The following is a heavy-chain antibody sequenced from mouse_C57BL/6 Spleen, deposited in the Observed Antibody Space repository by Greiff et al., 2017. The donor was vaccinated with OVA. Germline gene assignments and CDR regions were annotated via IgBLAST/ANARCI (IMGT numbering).Heavy chain of an antibody. V-gene: IGHV1-58*01. J-gene: IGHJ4*01. CDR3: ARWVVATRYAMDY. CDR2: IYIGNGYT. D-gene: IGHD1-1*01. Sequence: EVQVVESGAELVRPGSSVKMSCKTSGYTFTSYGINWVKQRPGQGLEWIGYIYIGNGYTEYNEKFKGKATLTSDTSSSTAYMQLSSLTSEDSAIYFCARWVVATRYAMDYWGQGTSVTVSS. CDR1: GYTFTSYG.